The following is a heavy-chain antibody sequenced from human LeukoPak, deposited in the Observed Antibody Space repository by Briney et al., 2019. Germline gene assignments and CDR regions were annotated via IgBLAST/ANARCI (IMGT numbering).Heavy chain of an antibody. V-gene: IGHV4-4*02. CDR3: ARAGPYSSGWHYVDY. D-gene: IGHD6-19*01. J-gene: IGHJ4*02. Sequence: SETLSLTCAVSGGSIRSSNWWSWVRQPPGKGLEWIGEIHHSGSTNYNPSLKSRVTISVDKFKNQFSLKLSSVTAADTAVYYCARAGPYSSGWHYVDYWGQGTLVTVSS. CDR1: GGSIRSSNW. CDR2: IHHSGST.